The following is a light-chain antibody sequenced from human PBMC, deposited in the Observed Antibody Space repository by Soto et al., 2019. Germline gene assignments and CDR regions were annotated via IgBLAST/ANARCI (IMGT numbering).Light chain of an antibody. CDR2: GAS. Sequence: EIVMTQSPATLSVSPGERATLSCRAXXXXXXXXAWYQQKPGQAPRLLIYGASTRATXIPARFSGSGSGTXXXXXXXXXXXXXFXVYXXXQYXNWPPWTFGQGTKVEIK. J-gene: IGKJ1*01. CDR3: XQYXNWPPWT. V-gene: IGKV3-15*01. CDR1: XXXXXX.